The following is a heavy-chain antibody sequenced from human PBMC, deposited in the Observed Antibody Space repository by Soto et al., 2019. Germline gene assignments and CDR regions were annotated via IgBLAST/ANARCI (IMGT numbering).Heavy chain of an antibody. CDR1: GGSISSGGYS. J-gene: IGHJ4*02. V-gene: IGHV4-30-2*01. CDR3: ARSYGSSWYMTFDY. Sequence: SETLSLTCAVSGGSISSGGYSWSWVRQPPGKGLEWIGEINHSGSTNYNPSLKSRVTISVDTSKNQFSPKLSSVTAADTAVYYCARSYGSSWYMTFDYWGQGTLVTVSS. D-gene: IGHD6-13*01. CDR2: INHSGST.